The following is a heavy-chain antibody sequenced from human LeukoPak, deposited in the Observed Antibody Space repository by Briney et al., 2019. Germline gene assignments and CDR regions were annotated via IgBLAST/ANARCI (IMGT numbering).Heavy chain of an antibody. D-gene: IGHD2-2*01. Sequence: SETLSLTCTVSGGSISSGGYYWSWIRQPPGKGLEWIGYIYHSGSTYYNPSLKSRVTISVDRSKNQFPLKLSSVTAADTAVYYCARDSCSSTSCYSDYWGQGTLVTVSS. CDR2: IYHSGST. CDR1: GGSISSGGYY. CDR3: ARDSCSSTSCYSDY. J-gene: IGHJ4*02. V-gene: IGHV4-30-2*01.